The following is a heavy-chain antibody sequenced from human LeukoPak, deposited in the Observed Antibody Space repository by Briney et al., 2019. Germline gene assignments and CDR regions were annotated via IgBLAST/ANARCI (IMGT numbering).Heavy chain of an antibody. V-gene: IGHV3-48*04. D-gene: IGHD2-2*01. J-gene: IGHJ4*02. Sequence: PGGSLRLSCEASGFIFSTYAINWVRQAPGKGPEWVSYISSSSSTIYYADSVKGRFTISRDNAKNSLFLQMNRLEVEDTAVYFCARAPTIGATAIFDFWGQGTLVTVSS. CDR2: ISSSSSTI. CDR3: ARAPTIGATAIFDF. CDR1: GFIFSTYA.